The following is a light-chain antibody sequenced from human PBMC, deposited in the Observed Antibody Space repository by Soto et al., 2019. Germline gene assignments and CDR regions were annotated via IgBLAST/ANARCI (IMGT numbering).Light chain of an antibody. CDR2: RAS. Sequence: DIQMTQSPSSLSASVGDRVTITCRASQIINTWLAWYQQKPGKAPKLVIYRASYLVNGVPSRFSGSGSGTEFTLTISSLQPDDFSIYYCQQDETYAGTFGPGTKVDL. CDR1: QIINTW. CDR3: QQDETYAGT. J-gene: IGKJ3*01. V-gene: IGKV1-5*03.